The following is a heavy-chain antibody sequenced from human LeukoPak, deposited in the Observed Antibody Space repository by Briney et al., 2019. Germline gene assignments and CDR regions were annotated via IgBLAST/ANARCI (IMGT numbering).Heavy chain of an antibody. D-gene: IGHD5-12*01. CDR1: GYTFTSYY. CDR2: INPSGGST. J-gene: IGHJ3*02. V-gene: IGHV1-46*01. Sequence: GASVKVSCKASGYTFTSYYMHWVRQAPGQGLEWMGIINPSGGSTSYAQKFQGRVTMTRDMSTSTVYMELSSLRSDDTAVYYCARDIVATLGAFDIWGQGTMVTVSS. CDR3: ARDIVATLGAFDI.